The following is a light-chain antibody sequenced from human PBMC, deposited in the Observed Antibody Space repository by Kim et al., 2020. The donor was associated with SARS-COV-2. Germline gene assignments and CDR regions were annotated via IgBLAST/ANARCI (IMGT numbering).Light chain of an antibody. CDR1: SCSNVGGYD. CDR2: DDI. CDR3: QCYDSSINAYV. J-gene: IGLJ1*01. Sequence: VITSSTRRSCSNVGGYDVYWYQHQPRTEPHLLIYDDINQPSGVPARCSAATYATTAASVITAGQEDEEADYYCQCYDSSINAYVFGTGTKVTVL. V-gene: IGLV1-40*01.